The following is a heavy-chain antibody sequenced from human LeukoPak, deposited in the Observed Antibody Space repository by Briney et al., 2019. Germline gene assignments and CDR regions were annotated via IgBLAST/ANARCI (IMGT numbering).Heavy chain of an antibody. Sequence: SETLSLTCTVSGGSISSSSYYWGWIRQPPGKGLEGNGSIYYSGSTYYNPSLKSRVTISVDTSKNQFSLKLSSVTAADTAVYYCARHRSSVGRSYPYYFDYWGQGTLV. CDR2: IYYSGST. CDR3: ARHRSSVGRSYPYYFDY. V-gene: IGHV4-39*01. CDR1: GGSISSSSYY. J-gene: IGHJ4*02. D-gene: IGHD1-26*01.